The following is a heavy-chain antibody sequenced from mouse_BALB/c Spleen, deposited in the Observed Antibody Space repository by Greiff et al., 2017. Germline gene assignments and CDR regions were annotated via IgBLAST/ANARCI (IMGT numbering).Heavy chain of an antibody. CDR1: GYSFTSYW. CDR2: IYPGNSDT. CDR3: TRSGQLGPAYWYFDV. D-gene: IGHD4-1*02. Sequence: VQLKQSGTVLARPGASVKMSCKASGYSFTSYWMHWVKQRPGQGLEWIGAIYPGNSDTSYNQKFKGKAKLTAVTSASTAYMELSSLTNEDSAVYYCTRSGQLGPAYWYFDVWGAGTTVTVSS. J-gene: IGHJ1*01. V-gene: IGHV1-5*01.